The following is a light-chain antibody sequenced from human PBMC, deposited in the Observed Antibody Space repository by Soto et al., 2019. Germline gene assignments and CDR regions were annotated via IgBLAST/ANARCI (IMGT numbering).Light chain of an antibody. V-gene: IGKV3-20*01. Sequence: EIVLTQSPGALSLSPGERGTLSCRGGQSVSSSSLAWYQQKPGQAPRLLIYGASSRATGIPDRFSGSGSGTDFTLTISRLEPEDFAVYYCQQYGSSPPITFGQGTRLEIK. CDR1: QSVSSSS. CDR3: QQYGSSPPIT. CDR2: GAS. J-gene: IGKJ5*01.